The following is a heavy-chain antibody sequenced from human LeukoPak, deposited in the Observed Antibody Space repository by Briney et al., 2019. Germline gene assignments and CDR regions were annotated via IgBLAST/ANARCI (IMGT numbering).Heavy chain of an antibody. J-gene: IGHJ4*02. D-gene: IGHD5-12*01. CDR1: GGSFSGYY. CDR3: ARGEWLRSWFGY. Sequence: SETLSLTCAVYGGSFSGYYWSWIRQPPGKGLELIGEINHSGSTNYNPSLKSRVTISVDTSKNQFSLKLSSVTAADTAVYYCARGEWLRSWFGYWGQGTLVTVSS. V-gene: IGHV4-34*01. CDR2: INHSGST.